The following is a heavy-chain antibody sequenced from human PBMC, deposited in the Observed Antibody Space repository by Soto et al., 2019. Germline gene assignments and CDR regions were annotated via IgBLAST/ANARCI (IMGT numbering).Heavy chain of an antibody. CDR1: EGTFSSYA. CDR2: IIPIFGTA. Sequence: SVKVSCKASEGTFSSYAISWVRQAPGQGLEWMGGIIPIFGTANYAQKFQGRVTITADESTSTAYMELSSLRSEDTAVYYCARDPYYYDSSGPPPNYYYGMDVWGQGTTVTVSS. CDR3: ARDPYYYDSSGPPPNYYYGMDV. D-gene: IGHD3-22*01. J-gene: IGHJ6*02. V-gene: IGHV1-69*13.